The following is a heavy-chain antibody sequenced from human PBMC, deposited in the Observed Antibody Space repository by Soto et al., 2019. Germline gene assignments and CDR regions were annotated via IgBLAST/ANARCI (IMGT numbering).Heavy chain of an antibody. J-gene: IGHJ6*02. V-gene: IGHV4-30-4*01. CDR2: IYYSGST. CDR3: AIDLVRGAPYGMDV. CDR1: GGSISSGDYY. Sequence: PSETLSLTCTVSGGSISSGDYYWSWIRQPPGKGLEWIGYIYYSGSTYYNPSLKSRVTISVDTSKNQFSLKLSSVTAADTAVYYCAIDLVRGAPYGMDVWGQGTTVTVSS. D-gene: IGHD3-10*01.